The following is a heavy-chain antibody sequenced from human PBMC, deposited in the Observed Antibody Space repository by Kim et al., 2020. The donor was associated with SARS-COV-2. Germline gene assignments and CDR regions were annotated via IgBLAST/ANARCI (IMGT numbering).Heavy chain of an antibody. V-gene: IGHV3-9*01. CDR3: AKDYYGSGYYYYGMDV. Sequence: SVKCRFTISRDNAKNSLYLQMNSLRAEDTALYYCAKDYYGSGYYYYGMDVWGQGTTVTVSS. D-gene: IGHD3-10*01. J-gene: IGHJ6*02.